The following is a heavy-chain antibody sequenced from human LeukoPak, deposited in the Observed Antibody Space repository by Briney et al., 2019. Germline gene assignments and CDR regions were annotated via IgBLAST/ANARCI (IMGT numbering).Heavy chain of an antibody. V-gene: IGHV4-39*07. J-gene: IGHJ4*02. CDR3: AREYYGSGRTDY. CDR2: IYYSGST. Sequence: SETLSLTCTVSGGSISSYYWGWIRQPPGKGLEWIGSIYYSGSTYYNPFLKSRVTISVDTSKNQFSLKLSSVTAADTAVYYCAREYYGSGRTDYWGQGTLVTVSS. CDR1: GGSISSYY. D-gene: IGHD3-10*01.